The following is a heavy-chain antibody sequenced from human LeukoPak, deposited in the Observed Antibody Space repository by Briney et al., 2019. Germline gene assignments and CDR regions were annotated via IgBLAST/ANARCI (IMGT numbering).Heavy chain of an antibody. CDR2: ITSIGDYI. CDR1: GFTFNSYS. D-gene: IGHD3-22*01. Sequence: PRGSLRLSCAASGFTFNSYSMNWVRQAPGKGLEWVSSITSIGDYIFYADSMKGRFTISRDNAENSLYLEMNSLRAEDTAVYYFARWGYHSRGYYPYLDAFDIWGQGTMVTVSS. CDR3: ARWGYHSRGYYPYLDAFDI. V-gene: IGHV3-21*06. J-gene: IGHJ3*02.